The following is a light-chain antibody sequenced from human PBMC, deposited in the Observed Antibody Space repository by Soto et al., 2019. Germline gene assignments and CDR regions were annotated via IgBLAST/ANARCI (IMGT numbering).Light chain of an antibody. Sequence: IQMTQSPSTLSGSGGDSVTIACRDSQPLSSWFGWCQSQPGKAPKLMIXXAFXLKIEVPSRFSDSGSGTEFTLIISGLQPEDSATEYCQQYTNTNNTWMFGQGTKVDIK. J-gene: IGKJ1*01. CDR1: QPLSSW. CDR2: XAF. V-gene: IGKV1-5*03. CDR3: QQYTNTNNTWM.